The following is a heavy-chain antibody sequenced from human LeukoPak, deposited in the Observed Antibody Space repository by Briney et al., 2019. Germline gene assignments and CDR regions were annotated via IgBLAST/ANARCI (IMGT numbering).Heavy chain of an antibody. J-gene: IGHJ4*02. CDR1: GFTFSSYE. Sequence: GGSLRLSCAASGFTFSSYEMNWVRQAPGKGLEWVSYISSSGSTIYYADSVEGRFTISRDNAKNTLYLQMNSLRAEDTALYYCAKDVKYNWNYIDYWGQGALVTVSS. CDR3: AKDVKYNWNYIDY. D-gene: IGHD1-20*01. CDR2: ISSSGSTI. V-gene: IGHV3-48*03.